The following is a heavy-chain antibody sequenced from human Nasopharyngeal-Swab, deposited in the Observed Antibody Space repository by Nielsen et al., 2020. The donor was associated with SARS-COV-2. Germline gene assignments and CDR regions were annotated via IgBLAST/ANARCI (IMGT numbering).Heavy chain of an antibody. V-gene: IGHV3-33*08. D-gene: IGHD3-22*01. CDR1: TFRFSTYT. Sequence: GGSLRLSCVASTFRFSTYTMHWVRQAPGKGLEWVTFIWYDGSNKEYADAVKGRFTISRDNSKNTVFLQMNSLRVEDTAVYYCATDAPGSGFALDTWGQGTMVTVLS. CDR3: ATDAPGSGFALDT. J-gene: IGHJ3*02. CDR2: IWYDGSNK.